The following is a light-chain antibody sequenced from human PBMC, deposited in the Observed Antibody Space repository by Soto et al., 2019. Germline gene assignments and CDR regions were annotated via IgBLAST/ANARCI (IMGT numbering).Light chain of an antibody. Sequence: QSALPQPPSASGSPGQSVTISCTGTSSDVGGCNYVSWYQQHPGKAPKLMIYEVSKRPSGVPDRFSGSKAGNTASLTVSGLEAEDEAEYYCSSYAGSNNLLVCGSGTKLTVL. CDR2: EVS. CDR3: SSYAGSNNLLV. CDR1: SSDVGGCNY. V-gene: IGLV2-8*01. J-gene: IGLJ1*01.